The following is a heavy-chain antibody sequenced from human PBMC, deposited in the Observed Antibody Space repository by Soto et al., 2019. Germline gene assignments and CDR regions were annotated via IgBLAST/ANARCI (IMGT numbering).Heavy chain of an antibody. D-gene: IGHD3-22*01. CDR1: GFTFSDDY. CDR3: ARGLGYYDSSGYSYAH. V-gene: IGHV3-11*01. Sequence: WGSLRLSCAAAGFTFSDDYRSWIRQAPGKGLEWVSYISSSGSTIYYADSVKGRFTISRDNAKNSLYLQMNSLRAEDTAVYYCARGLGYYDSSGYSYAHWGQGTPVPVSS. CDR2: ISSSGSTI. J-gene: IGHJ4*02.